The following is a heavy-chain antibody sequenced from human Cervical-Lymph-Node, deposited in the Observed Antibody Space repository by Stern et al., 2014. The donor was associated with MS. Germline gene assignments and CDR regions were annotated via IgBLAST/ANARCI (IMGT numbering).Heavy chain of an antibody. D-gene: IGHD6-19*01. CDR1: GFTFSSYT. CDR3: TRLAVAGFDY. V-gene: IGHV3-30-3*01. Sequence: DQLAESGGGVVQFGRSLSLSCVASGFTFSSYTMHWVRQAPGRGLEWVAMISYNETNKYYADSVKGRFTISRDNSKNTLYLQMDSLRAEDTAVYYCTRLAVAGFDYWGQGTLVIVSS. CDR2: ISYNETNK. J-gene: IGHJ4*02.